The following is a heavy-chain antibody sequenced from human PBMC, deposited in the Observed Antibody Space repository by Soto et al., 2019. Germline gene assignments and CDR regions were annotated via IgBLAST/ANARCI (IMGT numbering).Heavy chain of an antibody. D-gene: IGHD4-17*01. CDR2: IYWDDSY. V-gene: IGHV2-5*02. CDR1: LFSLSTSGVG. J-gene: IGHJ4*02. Sequence: QITLKESGPTLVKPTQTLTLTCTFSLFSLSTSGVGVGWIRLPRGKALGWLAVIYWDDSYYYIPSLRSSLTIPKYTSKIQVVLTMPNMDPVDTATYYCAHTGYGDYPLDYWGQGTLVTVSS. CDR3: AHTGYGDYPLDY.